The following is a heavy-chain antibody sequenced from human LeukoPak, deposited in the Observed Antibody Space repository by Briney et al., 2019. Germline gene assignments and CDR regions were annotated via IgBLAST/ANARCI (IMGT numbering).Heavy chain of an antibody. V-gene: IGHV3-23*01. Sequence: GSLRLSCAASGFTFSSYAMSWVRQAPGKGLEWVSAISGSGGSTYYADSVKGRFTISRDNSKNTLYLQMNSLRAEDTAVYYCAKDLVDYGPGRDNWFDPWGQGTLVTVSS. CDR1: GFTFSSYA. CDR2: ISGSGGST. D-gene: IGHD3-10*01. CDR3: AKDLVDYGPGRDNWFDP. J-gene: IGHJ5*02.